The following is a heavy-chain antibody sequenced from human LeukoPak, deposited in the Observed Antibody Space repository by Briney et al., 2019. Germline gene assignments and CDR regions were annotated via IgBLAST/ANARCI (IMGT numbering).Heavy chain of an antibody. J-gene: IGHJ5*02. CDR1: GGTFSSYA. CDR3: ASSLVCSSTSCYYDWFDP. CDR2: IIPIFGTA. Sequence: SVKVSCKASGGTFSSYAISWVRQAPGQGLEWMGGIIPIFGTANYAQKFQGRVTITADESTSTAYMELSSLRSEDTAVYYCASSLVCSSTSCYYDWFDPWGQGTLVTVSS. D-gene: IGHD2-2*01. V-gene: IGHV1-69*13.